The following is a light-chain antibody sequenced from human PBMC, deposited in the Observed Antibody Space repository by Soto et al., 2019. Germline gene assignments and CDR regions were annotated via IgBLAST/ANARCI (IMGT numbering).Light chain of an antibody. J-gene: IGKJ1*01. Sequence: DIQMTQSPATLSSSIVDRVTITCRASESIRTWLAWYQHKPGKAPKFLIYDASSLESGVPSRFSGSGSGTEFTLTISNLQPDDFATYFCQQYNNYPRTFGQGTRWIS. CDR1: ESIRTW. CDR3: QQYNNYPRT. CDR2: DAS. V-gene: IGKV1-5*01.